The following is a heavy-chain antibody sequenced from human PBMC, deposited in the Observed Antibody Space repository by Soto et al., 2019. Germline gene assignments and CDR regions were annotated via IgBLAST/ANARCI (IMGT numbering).Heavy chain of an antibody. J-gene: IGHJ4*02. D-gene: IGHD1-26*01. CDR3: ARGSGTYYADS. Sequence: EVRLVESGGALVPPGGSLRLTCEASGFTFSGHWMHWVRRAPGKGLVWVSHIDTDGSTGGTSYADSVKGRFTVSRNDSNDRLYLQMNDLRVEDTAVYYRARGSGTYYADSWGQGTLVTVSS. V-gene: IGHV3-74*03. CDR1: GFTFSGHW. CDR2: IDTDGSTGGT.